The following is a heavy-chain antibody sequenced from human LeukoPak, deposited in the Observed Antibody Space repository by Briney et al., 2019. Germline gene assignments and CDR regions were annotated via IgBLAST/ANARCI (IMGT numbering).Heavy chain of an antibody. V-gene: IGHV4-4*02. J-gene: IGHJ4*02. D-gene: IGHD2-15*01. CDR1: GGSISSSNW. CDR2: IYHRGST. Sequence: SGTLSLTCAVSGGSISSSNWWSWVRQPPGKGLEWNGEIYHRGSTNYNPSLKSRVTISVDKSKNQFSLKLSSVTAADTAVYYCAREGSGGGPLDYWGQGTLVTVST. CDR3: AREGSGGGPLDY.